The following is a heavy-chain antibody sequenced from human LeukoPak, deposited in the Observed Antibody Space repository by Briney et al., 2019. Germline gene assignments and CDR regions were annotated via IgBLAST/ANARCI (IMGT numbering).Heavy chain of an antibody. CDR1: GFTFSSYG. Sequence: PGRSLRLSCAASGFTFSSYGMHWVRQAPGKGLEWVAVISYDGSNKYYADSVKGRFTISRDNSKNTLYLQMNSLRAEDTAVYYCASPMVWGTARYYVDLWGRGTLVTVSS. D-gene: IGHD3-10*01. CDR2: ISYDGSNK. V-gene: IGHV3-30*03. J-gene: IGHJ2*01. CDR3: ASPMVWGTARYYVDL.